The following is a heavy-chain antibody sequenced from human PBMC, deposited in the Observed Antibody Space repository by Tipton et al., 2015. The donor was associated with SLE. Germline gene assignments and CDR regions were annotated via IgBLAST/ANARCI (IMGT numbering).Heavy chain of an antibody. J-gene: IGHJ3*02. V-gene: IGHV3-48*03. CDR1: GFTFSSHE. CDR3: ARADWESGGAFDS. Sequence: QLVQSGGGLVQPGGSLRLSCAASGFTFSSHEMNWVRQAPGKGLEWLSYIDSRADRKDYADSVKGRFDISRDNAKNSLHLQMNGLRAEDTAVYYCARADWESGGAFDSWGPGTLVTVSS. D-gene: IGHD3-9*01. CDR2: IDSRADRK.